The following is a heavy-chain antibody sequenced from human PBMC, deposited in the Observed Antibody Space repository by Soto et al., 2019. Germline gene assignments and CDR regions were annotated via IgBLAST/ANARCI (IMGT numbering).Heavy chain of an antibody. CDR2: ISYDGSNK. Sequence: QVQLVESGGGVVQPGRSLRLSCAASGFNFSSYAMHWVRQAPGKGLAWVAVISYDGSNKYYADSVKGRFTISRDNSKNTLYLQMNSLRAEDAAVYYCARMETYYVILTGYFPYYYYYGMDVWGQGTTGTVSS. CDR1: GFNFSSYA. CDR3: ARMETYYVILTGYFPYYYYYGMDV. V-gene: IGHV3-30-3*01. J-gene: IGHJ6*02. D-gene: IGHD3-9*01.